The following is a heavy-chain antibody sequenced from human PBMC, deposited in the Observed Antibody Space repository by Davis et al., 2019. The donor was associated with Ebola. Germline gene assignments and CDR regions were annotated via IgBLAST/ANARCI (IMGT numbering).Heavy chain of an antibody. CDR1: GFTFSSYS. V-gene: IGHV3-21*01. Sequence: GESLKISCAASGFTFSSYSMNWVRQAPGKGLELVSSISSSSSYIYYADSVKGRFTISRDNAKNSLYLQMNSLRAEDTAVYYCAREGVVGAFDIWGQGTMVTVSS. D-gene: IGHD2-15*01. CDR2: ISSSSSYI. CDR3: AREGVVGAFDI. J-gene: IGHJ3*02.